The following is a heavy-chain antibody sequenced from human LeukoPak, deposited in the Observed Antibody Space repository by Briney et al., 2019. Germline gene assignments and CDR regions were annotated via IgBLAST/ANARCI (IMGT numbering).Heavy chain of an antibody. CDR3: ARGVRYNYVNYYYMDV. V-gene: IGHV4-4*07. D-gene: IGHD5-24*01. J-gene: IGHJ6*03. CDR2: IYTSGST. Sequence: SKTLSLTCTVSGGSISSYYWSWIRQPAGKGLEWIGRIYTSGSTNYNPSLKSRVTMSVDTSKNQFSLKLSSVTAADTAVYYCARGVRYNYVNYYYMDVWGKGTTVTISS. CDR1: GGSISSYY.